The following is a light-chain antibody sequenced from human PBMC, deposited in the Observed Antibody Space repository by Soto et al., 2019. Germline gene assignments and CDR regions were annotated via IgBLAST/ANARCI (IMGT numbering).Light chain of an antibody. J-gene: IGLJ1*01. CDR1: SSDVGSYNL. CDR3: CSYAGSSTL. Sequence: QSVLTQPASVSGSPGQSITISCTGTSSDVGSYNLVSWYQQHPGKAPKLMIYEGSKRPSGVSNRFSGSKSGNTASLTISGLQAENEADYYCCSYAGSSTLFGTGTKVPAL. V-gene: IGLV2-23*01. CDR2: EGS.